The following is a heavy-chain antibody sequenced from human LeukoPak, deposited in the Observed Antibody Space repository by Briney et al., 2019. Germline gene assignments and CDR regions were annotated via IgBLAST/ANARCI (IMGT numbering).Heavy chain of an antibody. CDR2: INPSGGST. V-gene: IGHV1-46*01. J-gene: IGHJ5*02. D-gene: IGHD3-3*01. Sequence: GASVKVSCKAFGYTFTSYYMHWVRQAPGQGLEWMGIINPSGGSTSYAQKFQGRVTMTRDTSTSTVYMELSSLRSEDTAVYYCARDGFQGTIFGVVDWFDPWGQGTLVTVSS. CDR3: ARDGFQGTIFGVVDWFDP. CDR1: GYTFTSYY.